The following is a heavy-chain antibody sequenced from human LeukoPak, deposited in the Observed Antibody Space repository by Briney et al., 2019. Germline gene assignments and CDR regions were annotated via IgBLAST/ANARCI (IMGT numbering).Heavy chain of an antibody. V-gene: IGHV6-1*01. CDR3: AREPYSSGWYWDYFDY. CDR2: TYYRSKWYN. D-gene: IGHD6-19*01. Sequence: SQTLSLTCAISGDSVSSNSAAWNWIRQSPSRGLEWLGRTYYRSKWYNDYAVSVKSRITINPDTSKNQFSLQLNSVTPEDTAVYYCAREPYSSGWYWDYFDYWGQGTLVTVSS. J-gene: IGHJ4*02. CDR1: GDSVSSNSAA.